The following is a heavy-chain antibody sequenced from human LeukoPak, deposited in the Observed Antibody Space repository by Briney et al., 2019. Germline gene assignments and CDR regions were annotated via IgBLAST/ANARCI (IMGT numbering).Heavy chain of an antibody. V-gene: IGHV3-30*18. CDR3: AKVGRQYCRTTSCYFDS. J-gene: IGHJ5*01. CDR1: GITFRSYG. CDR2: ISYDGSNT. D-gene: IGHD2-2*01. Sequence: PGGSLRLSCAASGITFRSYGMHGVRQAPGKGLDWVAVISYDGSNTYYATSVKGRFTISRDNSKPSVYLQMNSMRAEDTAVYYCAKVGRQYCRTTSCYFDSWGQGNLVTVSS.